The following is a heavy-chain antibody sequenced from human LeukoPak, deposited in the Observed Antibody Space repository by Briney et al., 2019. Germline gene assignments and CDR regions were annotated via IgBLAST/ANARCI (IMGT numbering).Heavy chain of an antibody. CDR3: ARRGVVFGVARHYHYGMDV. V-gene: IGHV4-39*01. D-gene: IGHD3-3*01. Sequence: TASETLSLTCTVSDGSIRVSLYYRGWIRQSPGKGLEWIGSSDSRGSTYYNPSLKNRITISVDTSKNQFFLKLTSMTAADTAVYYCARRGVVFGVARHYHYGMDVWGQGTTVTVSS. CDR2: SDSRGST. J-gene: IGHJ6*02. CDR1: DGSIRVSLYY.